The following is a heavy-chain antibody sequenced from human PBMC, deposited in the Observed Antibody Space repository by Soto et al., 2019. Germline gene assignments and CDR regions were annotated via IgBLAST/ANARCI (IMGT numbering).Heavy chain of an antibody. CDR3: ARDKGDSSGWYENMDV. Sequence: PGGSLILSCAASGFTFSSYCMHWVRQAPGKGLEWVAVIWYDGSNKYYADSVKGRFTISRDNSKNTLYLQMNSLRAEDTAVYYCARDKGDSSGWYENMDVWGQGTTVTVSS. V-gene: IGHV3-33*01. J-gene: IGHJ6*02. CDR2: IWYDGSNK. CDR1: GFTFSSYC. D-gene: IGHD6-19*01.